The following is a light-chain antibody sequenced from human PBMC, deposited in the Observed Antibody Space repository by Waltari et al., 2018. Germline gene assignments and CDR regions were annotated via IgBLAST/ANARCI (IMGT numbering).Light chain of an antibody. CDR2: DVS. CDR3: CSFTSRSTWV. J-gene: IGLJ3*02. Sequence: QSALPQPASVSGSPGQSITISSTGTSTDVGADTYASWYQQHPGKVPKLLIFDVSNRPSGVSNRFSGSKSGNTASLTISGLQAEDESDYYCCSFTSRSTWVFGGGTKLTVL. V-gene: IGLV2-14*03. CDR1: STDVGADTY.